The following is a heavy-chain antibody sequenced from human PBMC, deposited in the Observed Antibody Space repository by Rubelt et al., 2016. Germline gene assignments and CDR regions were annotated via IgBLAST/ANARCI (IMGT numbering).Heavy chain of an antibody. CDR3: AREMNSGGDNYGVDV. CDR2: ISSSSSTI. D-gene: IGHD1-26*01. V-gene: IGHV3-48*04. Sequence: GLEWVSYISSSSSTIYYADSVKGRFTISRDNAKNSLYLQMNSLRAEDTAVYYCAREMNSGGDNYGVDVWGQGTTVTVSS. J-gene: IGHJ6*02.